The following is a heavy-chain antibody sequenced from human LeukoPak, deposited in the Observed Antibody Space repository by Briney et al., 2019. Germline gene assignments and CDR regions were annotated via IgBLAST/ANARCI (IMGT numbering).Heavy chain of an antibody. J-gene: IGHJ6*03. D-gene: IGHD3-10*01. V-gene: IGHV3-11*04. CDR1: GGSISSSSYY. CDR2: ITSSGSTI. CDR3: ARDCQYYYGSGSASKPDYYYYYMDV. Sequence: LSLTCTVSGGSISSSSYYWGWIRQPPGKGLEWVSYITSSGSTIYYADSVKGRCTISRDNAKNSLYLQMNSLRAEDTAVYYCARDCQYYYGSGSASKPDYYYYYMDVWGEGTTVTISS.